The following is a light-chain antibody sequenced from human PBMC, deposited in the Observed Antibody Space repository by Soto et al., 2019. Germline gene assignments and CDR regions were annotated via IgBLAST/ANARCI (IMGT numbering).Light chain of an antibody. CDR3: QHYNSYSEA. CDR2: KAS. CDR1: QTISSW. V-gene: IGKV1-5*03. Sequence: DIQMTQTPSTLSGSVGDRVTITCRASQTISSWLAWYQQKPGKAPKLLIYKASTLHSWIPSRFSGSGSGTEFALTISSLQPDDFATYYCQHYNSYSEAFGQGTKVDI. J-gene: IGKJ1*01.